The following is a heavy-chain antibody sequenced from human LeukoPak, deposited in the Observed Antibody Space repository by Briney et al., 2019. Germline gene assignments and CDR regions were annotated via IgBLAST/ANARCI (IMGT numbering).Heavy chain of an antibody. Sequence: GGSLRLSCAASGFIVSSNYMSWVRPARGKGLAWVSVIYSGGSTYYADSVKGRFTISSNNSKNTLYLQMNSLRAEDTAVDYCATDGVVTATEGYYFDYWGQGTLVTVSS. CDR2: IYSGGST. V-gene: IGHV3-53*01. D-gene: IGHD2-21*02. J-gene: IGHJ4*02. CDR3: ATDGVVTATEGYYFDY. CDR1: GFIVSSNY.